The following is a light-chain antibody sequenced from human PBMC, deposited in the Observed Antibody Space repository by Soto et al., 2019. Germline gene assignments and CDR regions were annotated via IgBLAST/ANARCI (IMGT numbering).Light chain of an antibody. CDR2: GAS. CDR1: QSVSSN. Sequence: ERVMTQSPATLSVTPGERATLSCRASQSVSSNLAWYQQKPGQAPRLLIYGASTRATGTPARFSGSGSGTEFTLTISSLQSEDFAVYYCQQYNNWPPLFTFGPGTKVDIK. CDR3: QQYNNWPPLFT. J-gene: IGKJ3*01. V-gene: IGKV3-15*01.